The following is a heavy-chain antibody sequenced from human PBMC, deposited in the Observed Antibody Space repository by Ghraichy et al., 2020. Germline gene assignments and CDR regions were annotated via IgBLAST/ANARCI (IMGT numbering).Heavy chain of an antibody. CDR3: ARDTARACYDY. D-gene: IGHD6-6*01. V-gene: IGHV3-48*03. J-gene: IGHJ4*02. CDR1: GFTFSNYE. Sequence: GGSLRLSCAGSGFTFSNYEMNWVRQAPGKGLEWVAYINRGGHPIFYADSVKGRFTISRDDAKNSLSLQMNSLRADDTAIYYCARDTARACYDYWGQGTLVAVSS. CDR2: INRGGHPI.